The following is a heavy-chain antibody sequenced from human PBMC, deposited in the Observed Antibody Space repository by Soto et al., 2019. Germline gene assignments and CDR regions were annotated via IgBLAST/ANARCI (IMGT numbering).Heavy chain of an antibody. D-gene: IGHD6-13*01. CDR3: AKKPPLNSIAAAGTFDY. Sequence: GGSLRLSCAASGFTFSSYNLNWVRQAPGQGLEWVSTITGSGVSTYYADSVKGRFTISRDNSKNTLYLQMNSLRAEDTAVYYCAKKPPLNSIAAAGTFDYWGQGTLVTVSS. J-gene: IGHJ4*02. V-gene: IGHV3-23*01. CDR1: GFTFSSYN. CDR2: ITGSGVST.